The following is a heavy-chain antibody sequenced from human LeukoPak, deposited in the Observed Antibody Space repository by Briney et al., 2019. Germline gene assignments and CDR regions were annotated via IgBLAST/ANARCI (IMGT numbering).Heavy chain of an antibody. V-gene: IGHV1-2*02. D-gene: IGHD3-3*01. Sequence: GASVKVSCKASGYTFTGYYMHWVRQAPGQGLEWMGWINPNSGGTNYAQKFQGRVTMTRDTSISTAYMELSRLRSDDTAVYYCARDRGITIFGVVDYYMDVWGKGTTVTVSS. CDR3: ARDRGITIFGVVDYYMDV. CDR2: INPNSGGT. CDR1: GYTFTGYY. J-gene: IGHJ6*03.